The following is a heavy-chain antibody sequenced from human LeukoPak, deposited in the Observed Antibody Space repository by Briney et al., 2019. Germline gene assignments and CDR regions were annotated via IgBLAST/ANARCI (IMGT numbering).Heavy chain of an antibody. D-gene: IGHD5-24*01. V-gene: IGHV4-59*01. J-gene: IGHJ6*02. CDR1: GGSFSGYY. CDR3: ARVLGDGYNYYYYGMDV. CDR2: IYYSGST. Sequence: KSSETLSLTCAVYGGSFSGYYWSWIRQPPGKGLEWIGYIYYSGSTNYNPSLKSRVTISVDTSKNQFSLKLSSVTAADTAVYYCARVLGDGYNYYYYGMDVWGQGTTVTVSS.